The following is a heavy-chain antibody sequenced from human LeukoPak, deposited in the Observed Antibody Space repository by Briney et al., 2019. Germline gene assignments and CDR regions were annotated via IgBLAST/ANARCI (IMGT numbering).Heavy chain of an antibody. CDR2: IRNNGDNK. Sequence: GGSLRLSCATSGFTFSTYGMHWVRQAPGKGLEWVSFIRNNGDNKYYADSVRGRFTISRDNSKNTLYLQMNTLRTDDTAVYYCVTSKGAGYFDYWGQGTLVTVSS. CDR3: VTSKGAGYFDY. CDR1: GFTFSTYG. D-gene: IGHD6-19*01. J-gene: IGHJ4*02. V-gene: IGHV3-30*02.